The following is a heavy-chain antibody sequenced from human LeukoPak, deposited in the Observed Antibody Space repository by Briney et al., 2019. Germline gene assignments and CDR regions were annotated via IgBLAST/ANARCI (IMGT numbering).Heavy chain of an antibody. CDR1: GFTFSSYW. Sequence: GGSLRLSCAASGFTFSSYWMHWVRQAPGKGLEWVAVISYDGSNKYYADSVKGRFTISRDNSKNTLYLQMNSLRAEDTAVYYCAKDAKRIQLWFSWYFDLWGRGTLVTVSS. J-gene: IGHJ2*01. D-gene: IGHD5-18*01. CDR2: ISYDGSNK. CDR3: AKDAKRIQLWFSWYFDL. V-gene: IGHV3-30*18.